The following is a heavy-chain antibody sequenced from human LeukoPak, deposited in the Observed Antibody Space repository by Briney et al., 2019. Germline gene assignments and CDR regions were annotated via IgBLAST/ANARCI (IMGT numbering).Heavy chain of an antibody. J-gene: IGHJ4*02. V-gene: IGHV3-11*01. CDR2: ISSSGSTI. CDR3: ARDPPYYYDSSGYFDY. CDR1: GFTFSDYY. Sequence: GRSLRLSCAASGFTFSDYYMSWIRQAPGKGLEWVSYISSSGSTIYYADSVKGRFTISRDNAKNSLYLQMNSLRAEDTAVYYCARDPPYYYDSSGYFDYWGQGTLVTVS. D-gene: IGHD3-22*01.